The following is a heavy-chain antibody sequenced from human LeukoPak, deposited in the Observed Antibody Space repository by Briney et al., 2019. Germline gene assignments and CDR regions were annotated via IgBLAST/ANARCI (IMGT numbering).Heavy chain of an antibody. V-gene: IGHV1-18*01. CDR1: GYTFTSYG. CDR3: ARDGFKYYDFWSGYWYFDY. J-gene: IGHJ4*02. CDR2: ISAYNGNT. D-gene: IGHD3-3*01. Sequence: ASVKVSCKASGYTFTSYGISWVRQAPGQGLEWMGWISAYNGNTNYAQKLQGRVTMTTDTSTSTAYMELRSLRSDDTAVYYCARDGFKYYDFWSGYWYFDYWGQGTLVTVPS.